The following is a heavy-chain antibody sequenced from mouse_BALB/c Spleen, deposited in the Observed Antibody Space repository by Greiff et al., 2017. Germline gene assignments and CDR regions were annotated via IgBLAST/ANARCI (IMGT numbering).Heavy chain of an antibody. J-gene: IGHJ3*01. CDR1: GYTFTSYW. V-gene: IGHV1-7*01. CDR3: ARSRSSFAY. Sequence: LVESGAELAKPGASVKMSCKASGYTFTSYWMHWVNQRPGQGLEWIGYINPSTGYTEYNQKFKDKATLTADKSSSTAYMQLSSLTSEDSAVYYCARSRSSFAYWGQGTLVTVSA. CDR2: INPSTGYT.